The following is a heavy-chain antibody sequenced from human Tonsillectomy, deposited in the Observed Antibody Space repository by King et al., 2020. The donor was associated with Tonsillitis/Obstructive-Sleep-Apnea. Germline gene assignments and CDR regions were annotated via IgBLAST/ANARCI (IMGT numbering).Heavy chain of an antibody. CDR2: IGTAGDT. D-gene: IGHD3-10*01. CDR1: GFTFSSYD. Sequence: EVQLVESGGGLVQPGRSLRLSCAASGFTFSSYDMHWVRQATGKGLEWVSVIGTAGDTSYPGSVKGRFTISRENAKNSLYLQMNSLRAGDTAVYYCARDGSMGGFDYWGQGTLVTVSS. J-gene: IGHJ4*02. V-gene: IGHV3-13*01. CDR3: ARDGSMGGFDY.